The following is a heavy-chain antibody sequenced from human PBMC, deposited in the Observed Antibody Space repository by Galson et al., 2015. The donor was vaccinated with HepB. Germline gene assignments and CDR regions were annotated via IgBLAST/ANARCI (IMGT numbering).Heavy chain of an antibody. J-gene: IGHJ5*02. CDR3: AINRGIEVIPGALEDDWFDP. Sequence: SVKVSCKASGDTFSKFAFSWVRQAPGQGLEWMGGIIPLHSTTSYAQKFKGRVTITADELTSSAYTELRSLRSEDTAVYYCAINRGIEVIPGALEDDWFDPWGQGTLVTVSS. D-gene: IGHD2-2*01. CDR1: GDTFSKFA. V-gene: IGHV1-69*13. CDR2: IIPLHSTT.